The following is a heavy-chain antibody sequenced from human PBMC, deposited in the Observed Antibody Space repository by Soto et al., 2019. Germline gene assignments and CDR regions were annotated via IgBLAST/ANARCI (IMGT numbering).Heavy chain of an antibody. CDR1: GGSIRDYF. CDR3: ARVGGDDFGDSGGFDY. J-gene: IGHJ4*02. D-gene: IGHD4-17*01. CDR2: IYYSGRT. Sequence: SSETLSLTCTVSGGSIRDYFWTWIRQPPGKGLEWIGYIYYSGRTNYNPSLKSRVSISVDTSKNHFSLQLRSVTAADTAVYYCARVGGDDFGDSGGFDYWGQRTLVTVSS. V-gene: IGHV4-59*01.